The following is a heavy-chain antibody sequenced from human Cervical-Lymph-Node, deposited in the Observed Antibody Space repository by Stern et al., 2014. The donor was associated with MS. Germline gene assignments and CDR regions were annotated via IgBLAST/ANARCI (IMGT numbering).Heavy chain of an antibody. CDR1: GGTFSKFP. CDR2: IFPIYGTP. Sequence: QVQLVQSGAELTKPGASAKVSFKASGGTFSKFPSSWVRQAPGQGLEWMGGIFPIYGTPTYAQEFSGRVTITADGSTSTVYMELSSLRSDDTAVYYCALSSETSDRWYSLGYDLWGQGTLVTVSS. J-gene: IGHJ5*02. V-gene: IGHV1-69*01. D-gene: IGHD6-13*01. CDR3: ALSSETSDRWYSLGYDL.